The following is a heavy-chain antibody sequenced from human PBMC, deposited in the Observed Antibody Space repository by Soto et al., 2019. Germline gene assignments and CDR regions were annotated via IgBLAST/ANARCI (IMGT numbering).Heavy chain of an antibody. Sequence: SETLSLTCTVSGGSISSGGYYWSWIRQHPGKGLEWIGYIHYSGSTYYNPSLKSRVTISVDTSKNQFSLKLSSVTAADTAVYYCARDGYLMDYYGMDVWGQGTTVTVSS. J-gene: IGHJ6*02. CDR2: IHYSGST. D-gene: IGHD3-22*01. V-gene: IGHV4-31*03. CDR1: GGSISSGGYY. CDR3: ARDGYLMDYYGMDV.